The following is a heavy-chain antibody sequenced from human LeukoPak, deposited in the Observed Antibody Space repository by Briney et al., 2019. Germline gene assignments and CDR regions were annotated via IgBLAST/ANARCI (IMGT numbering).Heavy chain of an antibody. CDR3: ARTRGPCSGGSCYSIFDY. D-gene: IGHD2-15*01. V-gene: IGHV4-59*01. CDR1: GGSISGYY. CDR2: IYYSGST. Sequence: SETLSLTCTVSGGSISGYYWSWIRQPPGKGLEWIGYIYYSGSTNYNPSLKSRVTISVDTSKNQFSLKLSSVTAADTAVYYCARTRGPCSGGSCYSIFDYWGQGTLVTVSS. J-gene: IGHJ4*02.